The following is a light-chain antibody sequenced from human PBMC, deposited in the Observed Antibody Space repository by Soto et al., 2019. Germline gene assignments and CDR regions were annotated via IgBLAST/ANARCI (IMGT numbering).Light chain of an antibody. Sequence: EIVLTQSPGTLSLSPGEGATLSCRASQTININYLAWYQQKPGQAPRPLMYATSTRATGIPDRFSGSGSGTDFTLTISRLEPEDFAIYYCQQYDTSPRTFGQGTMVEI. J-gene: IGKJ1*01. V-gene: IGKV3-20*01. CDR1: QTININY. CDR2: ATS. CDR3: QQYDTSPRT.